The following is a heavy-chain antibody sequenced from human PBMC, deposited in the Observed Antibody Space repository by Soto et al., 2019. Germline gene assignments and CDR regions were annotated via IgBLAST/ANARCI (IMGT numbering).Heavy chain of an antibody. CDR2: IESTTDGGTT. V-gene: IGHV3-15*04. CDR1: GFTFSDAW. D-gene: IGHD6-19*01. J-gene: IGHJ3*02. Sequence: GGSLRISCAASGFTFSDAWMTWVRQAPGKGLEWVGRIESTTDGGTTDYAAPLKGRITISRDDSKNTLYLQMNSLRTEDTAVYYCAKAGYTSAWYNAFEIWGQGTMVTVSS. CDR3: AKAGYTSAWYNAFEI.